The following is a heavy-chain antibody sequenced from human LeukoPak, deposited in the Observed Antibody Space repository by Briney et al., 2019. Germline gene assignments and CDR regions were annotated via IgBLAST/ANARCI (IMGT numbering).Heavy chain of an antibody. CDR2: INPSGGST. Sequence: ASVKVSCKASGYTFTSYYMHWVRQAPGQGLEWMGIINPSGGSTSYAQKFQGRVTMTRDTSISTAYMELSRLRSDDTAVYYCARTYYDSSGYYTPGWLSFDYWGQGTLVTVSS. V-gene: IGHV1-46*01. J-gene: IGHJ4*02. D-gene: IGHD3-22*01. CDR1: GYTFTSYY. CDR3: ARTYYDSSGYYTPGWLSFDY.